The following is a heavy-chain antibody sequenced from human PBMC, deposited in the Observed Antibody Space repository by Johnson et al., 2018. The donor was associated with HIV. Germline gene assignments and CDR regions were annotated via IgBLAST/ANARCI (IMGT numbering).Heavy chain of an antibody. V-gene: IGHV3-7*01. J-gene: IGHJ3*02. Sequence: VQLVESGGGLVKPGGSLRLSCAASGFTFSNAWMSWVRQAPGKGLEWVANIKQDGSEKYYADSVKGRFTISRDNSKNTLYLHMISLRVEDTAVYYCAKASLRGYSYVSYAFDIWGQGTMVTVSS. CDR1: GFTFSNAW. D-gene: IGHD5-18*01. CDR2: IKQDGSEK. CDR3: AKASLRGYSYVSYAFDI.